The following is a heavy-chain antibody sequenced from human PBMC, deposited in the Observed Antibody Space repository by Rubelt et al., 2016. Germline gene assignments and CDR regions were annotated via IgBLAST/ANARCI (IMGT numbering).Heavy chain of an antibody. Sequence: QVQLQQWGAGLLKPSETLSLTCAVYGGSFSGYYWSWIRQPPGKGLEWIGYIYYSGSTNYNPSLKSRVTISVDTSKNQFSLKLSAVTAADTAVYYCARGSRYSGYGQDPSAFDIWGQGTMVTVSS. V-gene: IGHV4-34*01. CDR2: IYYSGST. CDR1: GGSFSGYY. J-gene: IGHJ3*02. CDR3: ARGSRYSGYGQDPSAFDI. D-gene: IGHD5-12*01.